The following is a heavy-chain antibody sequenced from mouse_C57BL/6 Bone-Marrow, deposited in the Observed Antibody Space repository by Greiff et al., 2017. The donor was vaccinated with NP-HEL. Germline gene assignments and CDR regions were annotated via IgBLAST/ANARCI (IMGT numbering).Heavy chain of an antibody. CDR3: VREGDYDYGGAFAY. Sequence: EVQLVESGGGLVQPKGSLKLSCAASGFTFNTYAMHWVRQAPGKGLEWVARIRSKSSNYATYYADSVKDRFTISRDDSQSMLYLQMNNLKTEDTAMYYCVREGDYDYGGAFAYWGKGTLVTVSA. J-gene: IGHJ3*01. D-gene: IGHD2-4*01. V-gene: IGHV10-3*01. CDR1: GFTFNTYA. CDR2: IRSKSSNYAT.